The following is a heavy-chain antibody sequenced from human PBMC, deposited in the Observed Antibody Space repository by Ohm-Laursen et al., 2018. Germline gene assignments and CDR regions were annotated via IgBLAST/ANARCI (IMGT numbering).Heavy chain of an antibody. V-gene: IGHV3-23*01. J-gene: IGHJ4*02. Sequence: SLRLSCSASGFTFSSYWMHWVRQAPGKGLEWVSTISGSGGSTYSADSVKGRFTISRDNSKSTLYLQMNSLRAEDTAVYYCANGPPDYDFWSGYLNYWGQGTLVTVSS. D-gene: IGHD3-3*01. CDR1: GFTFSSYW. CDR2: ISGSGGST. CDR3: ANGPPDYDFWSGYLNY.